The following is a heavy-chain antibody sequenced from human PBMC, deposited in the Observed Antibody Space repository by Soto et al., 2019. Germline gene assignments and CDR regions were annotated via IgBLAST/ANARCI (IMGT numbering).Heavy chain of an antibody. D-gene: IGHD6-13*01. J-gene: IGHJ4*02. CDR3: AKVRIAPAKPFYFAS. V-gene: IGHV3-30*18. CDR2: ISNDGSDK. Sequence: QVQLVESGGGVVQPGRSLRLSGVGCGFHFDNYAFHWVRQAPGTGLEWVAVISNDGSDKYYADSVKGRFTISRDNSKDTLHLQMDSLKTEDTAVYYCAKVRIAPAKPFYFASWGQGTLVTVSS. CDR1: GFHFDNYA.